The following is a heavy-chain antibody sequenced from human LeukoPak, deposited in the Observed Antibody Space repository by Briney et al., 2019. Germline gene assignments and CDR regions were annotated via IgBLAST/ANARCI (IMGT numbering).Heavy chain of an antibody. CDR1: GFTVGGNY. D-gene: IGHD3-22*01. CDR2: IYSGGSK. J-gene: IGHJ4*02. Sequence: PGGSLRLSFEAPGFTVGGNYLSWVAQAPGKGLEGVSVIYSGGSKYYADSVKGRFTISRDNSKNTLYLQMNSLRAEDTAVYYCARDLSHDSSGYSDYWGQGTLVTVSS. CDR3: ARDLSHDSSGYSDY. V-gene: IGHV3-53*01.